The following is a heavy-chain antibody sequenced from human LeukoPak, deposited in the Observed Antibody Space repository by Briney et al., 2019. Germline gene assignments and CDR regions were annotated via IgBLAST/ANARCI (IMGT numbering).Heavy chain of an antibody. CDR1: GYSISSGYY. CDR2: IYHSGNT. J-gene: IGHJ4*02. V-gene: IGHV4-38-2*01. D-gene: IGHD4-23*01. CDR3: GRVGAAHPSDYGGYYYFDY. Sequence: SETLSLTCGVSGYSISSGYYWGWIRQPPGEGLEWIGSIYHSGNTLYNPSLKSRVTISVDTSKNQFALKLRSVTAADTAVHYCGRVGAAHPSDYGGYYYFDYWGQGNLVTVSS.